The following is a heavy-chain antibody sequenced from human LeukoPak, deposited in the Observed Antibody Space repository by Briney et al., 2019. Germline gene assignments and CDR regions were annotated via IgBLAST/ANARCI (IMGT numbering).Heavy chain of an antibody. CDR2: IHHSGKT. V-gene: IGHV4-59*01. CDR1: GASLSSDY. D-gene: IGHD6-19*01. J-gene: IGHJ4*02. CDR3: ATGAGWYNY. Sequence: PSETLSLTCTVSGASLSSDYWSWLRQPPGEGLEWIAYIHHSGKTNYNPSLKSRVTISLDTSKNQFSLRLSSVTAADTAVYYCATGAGWYNYWGQGTLVTVSS.